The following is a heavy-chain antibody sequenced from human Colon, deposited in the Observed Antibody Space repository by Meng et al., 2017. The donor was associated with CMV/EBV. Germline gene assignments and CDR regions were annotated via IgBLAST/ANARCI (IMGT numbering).Heavy chain of an antibody. D-gene: IGHD3-16*01. CDR3: ARSRKLRP. CDR2: INPNSGGT. J-gene: IGHJ5*02. Sequence: ASVKVSCKASGYSFTTYGMNWVRQAPGQGLEWMGWINPNSGGTNYAQKFQGRVTMTRDTSISTAYMELSRLRSDDTAVYYCARSRKLRPWGQGTLVTVSS. CDR1: GYSFTTYG. V-gene: IGHV1-2*02.